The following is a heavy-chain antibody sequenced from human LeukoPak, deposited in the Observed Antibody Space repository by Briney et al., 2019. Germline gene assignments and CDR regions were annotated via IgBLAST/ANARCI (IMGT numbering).Heavy chain of an antibody. J-gene: IGHJ6*03. D-gene: IGHD4-17*01. CDR2: ISYDGSNK. CDR3: ARGEETYGDYYYYMDV. CDR1: GFTFSSCA. V-gene: IGHV3-30*04. Sequence: GGSLRLSCAASGFTFSSCAMHWGRQAPGKGLEGVAGISYDGSNKYYADSVKVRFTISRDNAKNSLYLQMNSLRAEDTAVYYCARGEETYGDYYYYMDVWGKGTTVTVSS.